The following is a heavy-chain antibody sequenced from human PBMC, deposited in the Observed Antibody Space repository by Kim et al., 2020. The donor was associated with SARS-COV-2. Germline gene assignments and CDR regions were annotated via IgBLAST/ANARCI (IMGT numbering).Heavy chain of an antibody. CDR1: GFTSSNYW. D-gene: IGHD5-18*01. CDR3: ASRDTATFWGSSA. Sequence: GGSLRLSCAASGFTSSNYWLSWVRKAPGKGLEWVAMINADGREKYYVDSMKDRLTISRDNAKNSMYLQMNSLRAEDTAVYYCASRDTATFWGSSAWGPGILATSSP. CDR2: INADGREK. J-gene: IGHJ5*02. V-gene: IGHV3-7*03.